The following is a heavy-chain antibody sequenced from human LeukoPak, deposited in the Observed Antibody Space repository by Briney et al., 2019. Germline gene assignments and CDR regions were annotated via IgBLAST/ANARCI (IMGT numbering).Heavy chain of an antibody. CDR1: NYSISSGSY. D-gene: IGHD1-14*01. CDR2: IYHSGYT. Sequence: PSETLSLTCIVSNYSISSGSYWTWTRQPPGRGLEWIGGIYHSGYTFYNPSLKSRVTISVDTSKNEFSLKLNSVTAADTALYYCAREGTVRWFDPWGQGTLVTVYS. CDR3: AREGTVRWFDP. J-gene: IGHJ5*02. V-gene: IGHV4-38-2*02.